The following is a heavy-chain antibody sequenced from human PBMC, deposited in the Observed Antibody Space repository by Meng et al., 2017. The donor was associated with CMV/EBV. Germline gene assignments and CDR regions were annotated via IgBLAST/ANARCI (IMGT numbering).Heavy chain of an antibody. V-gene: IGHV1-69*05. D-gene: IGHD3-10*01. CDR1: GGTFSSYA. CDR3: ARAQIRGVTTFHYYYYGMDV. Sequence: SVKVSCKASGGTFSSYAISWVRQAPGQGLEWMGGFIPIFGTANYAQKFQGRVTITTDESTSTAYMELSSLRSEDTAVYYCARAQIRGVTTFHYYYYGMDVWGQGTTVTVSS. CDR2: FIPIFGTA. J-gene: IGHJ6*02.